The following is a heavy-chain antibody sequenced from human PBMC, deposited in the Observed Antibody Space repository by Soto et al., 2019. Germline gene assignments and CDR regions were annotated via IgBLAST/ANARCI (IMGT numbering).Heavy chain of an antibody. D-gene: IGHD6-13*01. Sequence: ASVKVSCKASGYTFTGYYMHWVRQAPGQGLEWMGWINPNSGGTNYAQKFQGRVTMTRDTSISTAYVELSRLRSDDTAVYYCARAPYSSSSNFDYWGQGTLVPVSS. J-gene: IGHJ4*02. V-gene: IGHV1-2*02. CDR2: INPNSGGT. CDR1: GYTFTGYY. CDR3: ARAPYSSSSNFDY.